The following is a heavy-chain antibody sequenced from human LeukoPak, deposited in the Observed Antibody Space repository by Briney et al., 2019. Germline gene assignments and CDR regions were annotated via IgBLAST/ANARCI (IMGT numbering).Heavy chain of an antibody. Sequence: SETLSLTCTVSGGSISSYYWSWIRQPPGKGLEWIGYIYYSGSTNYNPSLKSRVTISVDTSKNQFSLKLSSVTAADTAVYYCARCQHSSGYYCYYGMDVWGQGTTVTVSS. V-gene: IGHV4-59*08. CDR3: ARCQHSSGYYCYYGMDV. J-gene: IGHJ6*02. CDR1: GGSISSYY. D-gene: IGHD3-22*01. CDR2: IYYSGST.